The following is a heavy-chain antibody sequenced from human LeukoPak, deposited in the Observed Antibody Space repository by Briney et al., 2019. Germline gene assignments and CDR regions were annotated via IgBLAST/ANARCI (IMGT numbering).Heavy chain of an antibody. CDR3: ARKWIVGATFGFDP. J-gene: IGHJ5*02. V-gene: IGHV1-18*01. Sequence: GASVKVSCKASGYTFTGYGISWVRQAPGQGLEWMGWISAYNGNTNYAQKLQGRVTMTTDTSTSTAYMELRSLRSDDTAVYYCARKWIVGATFGFDPWGQGTLVTVSS. D-gene: IGHD1-26*01. CDR2: ISAYNGNT. CDR1: GYTFTGYG.